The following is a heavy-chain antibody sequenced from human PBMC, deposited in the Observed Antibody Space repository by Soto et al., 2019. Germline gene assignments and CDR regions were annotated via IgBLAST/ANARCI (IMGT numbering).Heavy chain of an antibody. CDR3: ARWLDYDFLTGHPIRLHYYYYYGMDV. V-gene: IGHV1-18*01. D-gene: IGHD3-9*01. CDR2: ISAYNGNT. J-gene: IGHJ6*02. Sequence: GASVKVSCKASGYTFTSYGISWVRQAPGQGLEWMGWISAYNGNTNYAQKLQGRVTMTTDTSTSTAYMELRSLRSDDTAVYYCARWLDYDFLTGHPIRLHYYYYYGMDVGGQGTTVTVSS. CDR1: GYTFTSYG.